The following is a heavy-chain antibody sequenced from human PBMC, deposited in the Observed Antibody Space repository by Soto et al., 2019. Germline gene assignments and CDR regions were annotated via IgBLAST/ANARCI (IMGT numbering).Heavy chain of an antibody. V-gene: IGHV3-33*01. D-gene: IGHD3-22*01. Sequence: QVQLVESGGGVVQPGRSLRLSCAASGFTFSSYGMHWVRQAPGKGLEWVAVIWYDGSNKYYADSVKGRFTISRDNSKNTLYLQMNSLRAEDTAVYYCARGDYYDSSGYPTWYFDLWGRGTLVTVSS. CDR1: GFTFSSYG. J-gene: IGHJ2*01. CDR2: IWYDGSNK. CDR3: ARGDYYDSSGYPTWYFDL.